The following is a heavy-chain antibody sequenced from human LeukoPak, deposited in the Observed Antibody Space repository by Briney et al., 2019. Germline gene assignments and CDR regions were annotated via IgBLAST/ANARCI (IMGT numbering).Heavy chain of an antibody. CDR2: IKRDGSDN. CDR3: AKAGSNILTGQYYDS. CDR1: GFTFSNYW. V-gene: IGHV3-7*03. J-gene: IGHJ4*02. D-gene: IGHD3-9*01. Sequence: GGSLRLSCSASGFTFSNYWMSWVRQAPGKGLEWVANIKRDGSDNYYVGSVEGRFTISRDNAKNSLYLQMNSLRAEDTALYYCAKAGSNILTGQYYDSWGQGTLVTVSS.